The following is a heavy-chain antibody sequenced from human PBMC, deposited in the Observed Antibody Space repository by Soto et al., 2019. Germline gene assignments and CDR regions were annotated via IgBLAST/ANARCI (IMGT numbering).Heavy chain of an antibody. CDR2: IIPIFGTA. CDR3: ARGSSYYDSSGYYSSWFDP. J-gene: IGHJ5*02. CDR1: GGTFSSYA. V-gene: IGHV1-69*13. Sequence: SVKVSCKASGGTFSSYAISWVRQAPGQGLEWMGGIIPIFGTANYAQKFQGRVTITADESTSTAYMELSSLRSEDTAVYYCARGSSYYDSSGYYSSWFDPWGQGTLVTVS. D-gene: IGHD3-22*01.